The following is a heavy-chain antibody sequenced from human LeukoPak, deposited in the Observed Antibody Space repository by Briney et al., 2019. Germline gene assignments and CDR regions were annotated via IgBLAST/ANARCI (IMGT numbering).Heavy chain of an antibody. V-gene: IGHV3-21*01. D-gene: IGHD3-22*01. CDR1: GLTFSYYS. Sequence: GGSLRLSCAASGLTFSYYSMNWVRQAPGEGLEWVSSVSISSTYSYYADSVKGRLPISRDNASNSMYLQMNSLRAEHTVVYYCAREDDRTGYHDLDYWGQGTLVTVSS. J-gene: IGHJ4*02. CDR2: VSISSTYS. CDR3: AREDDRTGYHDLDY.